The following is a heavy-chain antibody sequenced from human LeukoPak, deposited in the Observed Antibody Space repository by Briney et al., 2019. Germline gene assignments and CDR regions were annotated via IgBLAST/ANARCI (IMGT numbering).Heavy chain of an antibody. Sequence: ASVKVSCKASGGTFSSYAISWVRQAPGQGLEWMGGIIPIFGTANYAQKFQGRVTITADESTSTAYMELSSLRSEDTAVYYCAREYERAFLEWLDMDFDAFDIWGQGTMVTVSS. CDR3: AREYERAFLEWLDMDFDAFDI. CDR1: GGTFSSYA. J-gene: IGHJ3*02. CDR2: IIPIFGTA. D-gene: IGHD3-3*01. V-gene: IGHV1-69*13.